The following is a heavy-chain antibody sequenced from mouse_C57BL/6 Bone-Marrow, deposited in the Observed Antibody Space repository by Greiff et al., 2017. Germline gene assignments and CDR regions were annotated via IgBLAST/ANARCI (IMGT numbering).Heavy chain of an antibody. CDR2: IYPGSGNT. J-gene: IGHJ4*01. CDR1: GYTFTDYY. V-gene: IGHV1-76*01. Sequence: QVQLQQSGAELVRPGASVKLSCKASGYTFTDYYINWVKQRPGQGLEWIARIYPGSGNTYYNEKFKGKATLTAEKSSSTAYMQLSSLTSEDAAVYFCAGSGAIDYWGQGTSVTVSS. CDR3: AGSGAIDY. D-gene: IGHD3-1*01.